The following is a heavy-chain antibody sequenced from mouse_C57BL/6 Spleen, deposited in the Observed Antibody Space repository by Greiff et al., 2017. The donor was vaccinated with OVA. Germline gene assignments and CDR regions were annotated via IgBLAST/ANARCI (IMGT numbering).Heavy chain of an antibody. CDR3: ASELTGTYYFDY. V-gene: IGHV2-2*01. Sequence: QVQLKESGPGLVQPSQSLSITCTVSGFSLTSYGVHWVRQSPGKGLEWLGVIWSGGSTDYNAAFISRLSISKDNSKSQVFFKMNSLQADDTAIYYCASELTGTYYFDYWGQGTTLTVSS. J-gene: IGHJ2*01. D-gene: IGHD4-1*01. CDR1: GFSLTSYG. CDR2: IWSGGST.